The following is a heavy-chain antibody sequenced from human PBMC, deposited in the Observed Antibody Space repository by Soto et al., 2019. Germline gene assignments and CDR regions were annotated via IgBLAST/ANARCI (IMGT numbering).Heavy chain of an antibody. CDR2: IYYTGTT. D-gene: IGHD1-7*01. CDR1: GDSVKSGNYY. J-gene: IGHJ6*02. Sequence: SEPLSLTCTVSGDSVKSGNYYWTWIRQPPWKGLEWIGHIYYTGTTNYSPSLKSRITINPDTSKNQFSLQLNSVTPEDTAVYYCAREAGTTMHGYYYYGMDVWGQGTTVTVSS. V-gene: IGHV4-61*01. CDR3: AREAGTTMHGYYYYGMDV.